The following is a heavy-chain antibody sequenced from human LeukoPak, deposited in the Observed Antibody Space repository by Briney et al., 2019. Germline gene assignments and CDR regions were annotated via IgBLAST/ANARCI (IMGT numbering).Heavy chain of an antibody. D-gene: IGHD1-1*01. J-gene: IGHJ4*02. Sequence: GGSLRLSCAASGFTFSDYWMSWMRQAPGKGLEWVSTIYRGGSTYYADSVKGRFTISRDNSKNTVYLQINTLRVEDTAVYYCARGGLETAVKYFFDYWGQGTLITVSS. CDR3: ARGGLETAVKYFFDY. CDR2: IYRGGST. CDR1: GFTFSDYW. V-gene: IGHV3-66*01.